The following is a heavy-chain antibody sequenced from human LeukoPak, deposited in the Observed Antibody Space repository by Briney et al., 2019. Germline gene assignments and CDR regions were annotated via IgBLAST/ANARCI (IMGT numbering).Heavy chain of an antibody. CDR2: IYCSGST. CDR1: GGSISSYY. Sequence: SETLSLTCTVSGGSISSYYWSWIRQPPGKGLEWIGYIYCSGSTNYNPSLKSRVTISVDTSKNQFSLKLSSVTAADTAVYYCATTVAYCGGDCYSSVGDAFDIWGQGTMVTVSS. D-gene: IGHD2-21*02. J-gene: IGHJ3*02. V-gene: IGHV4-59*08. CDR3: ATTVAYCGGDCYSSVGDAFDI.